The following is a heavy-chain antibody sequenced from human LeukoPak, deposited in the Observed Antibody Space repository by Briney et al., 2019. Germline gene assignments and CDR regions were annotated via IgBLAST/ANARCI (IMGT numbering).Heavy chain of an antibody. CDR1: GFIFSSYW. Sequence: GGSLRLSCAASGFIFSSYWMAWVRQAPRKGLEWVANIKEDGSEKNYVDSVKGRFTISRDNSKNTLYLQMNSLRAEDTAVYYCASLSHSWSFDYWGQGTLVTVSS. CDR2: IKEDGSEK. CDR3: ASLSHSWSFDY. D-gene: IGHD6-13*01. J-gene: IGHJ4*02. V-gene: IGHV3-7*01.